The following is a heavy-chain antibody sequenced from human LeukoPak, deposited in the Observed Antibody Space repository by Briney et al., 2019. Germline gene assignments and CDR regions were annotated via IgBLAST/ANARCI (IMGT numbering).Heavy chain of an antibody. CDR3: TRTQYSSGWTFDY. CDR2: ITSSGSII. V-gene: IGHV3-48*03. CDR1: GFTFSIYE. Sequence: GGSLRLSCAASGFTFSIYEMNWVRQAPAKGLEWVAYITSSGSIIYYADSVKGRFTISRDNAKNSLYLQMNSLRAEDTAVYYCTRTQYSSGWTFDYWGQGTLVTVSS. J-gene: IGHJ4*02. D-gene: IGHD6-19*01.